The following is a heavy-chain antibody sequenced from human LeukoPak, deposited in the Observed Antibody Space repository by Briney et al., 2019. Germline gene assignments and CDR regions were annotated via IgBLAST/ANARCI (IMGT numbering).Heavy chain of an antibody. V-gene: IGHV6-1*01. Sequence: SQTLSLTCAISGDSVFSNSSWNWIRQSPSRGLEWLGRTYYRSKWYNDYVVSVKSRININPDTSKNQFSLQLSSMTPEDTAVYYCARGGQGDGYSADEAFDIWGQGTMVTVS. CDR1: GDSVFSNSS. CDR3: ARGGQGDGYSADEAFDI. D-gene: IGHD5-18*01. J-gene: IGHJ3*02. CDR2: TYYRSKWYN.